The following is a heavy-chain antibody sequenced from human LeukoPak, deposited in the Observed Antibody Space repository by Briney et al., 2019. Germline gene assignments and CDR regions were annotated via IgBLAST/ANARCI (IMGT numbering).Heavy chain of an antibody. J-gene: IGHJ4*02. Sequence: ASVKVSYKASGYTFTSYYMHWVRQAPGQGLEWMGIINPSGGSTSYAQKFQGRVTMTRDTSTTTVYMELSSLRSEDTAVYYCARDIVVIPAANGIDYWGQGALVTVSS. D-gene: IGHD2-2*01. CDR1: GYTFTSYY. CDR3: ARDIVVIPAANGIDY. V-gene: IGHV1-46*01. CDR2: INPSGGST.